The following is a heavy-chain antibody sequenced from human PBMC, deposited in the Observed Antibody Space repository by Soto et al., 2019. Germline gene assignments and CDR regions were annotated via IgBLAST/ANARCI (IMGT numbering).Heavy chain of an antibody. J-gene: IGHJ3*02. D-gene: IGHD3-22*01. CDR2: LIPIFGTA. CDR3: ARETMIVVVTSPNAFDI. Sequence: QVQLVQSGAEVKKPGSSVKVSCKASGGTFSSYAISWVRQAPGQGLEWMGGLIPIFGTANYAQKFQGRVTITADESTSTAYMELSSLRSEDTAVYYCARETMIVVVTSPNAFDIWGQGTMVTVSS. V-gene: IGHV1-69*12. CDR1: GGTFSSYA.